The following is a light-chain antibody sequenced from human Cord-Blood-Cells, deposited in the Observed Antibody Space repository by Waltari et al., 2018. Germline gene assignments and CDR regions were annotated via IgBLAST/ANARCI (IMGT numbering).Light chain of an antibody. CDR2: ASS. J-gene: IGKJ2*01. V-gene: IGKV1-39*01. Sequence: DIQMTQSPSSLSASVGDRVTITCRASQSISSYLNWYQQKQGKAPKLLIYASSSLQSGVPSRFSCSGSGTDFTLTISSLQPEDFATYYCQQSYSTPMYTFCQGTKLEIK. CDR1: QSISSY. CDR3: QQSYSTPMYT.